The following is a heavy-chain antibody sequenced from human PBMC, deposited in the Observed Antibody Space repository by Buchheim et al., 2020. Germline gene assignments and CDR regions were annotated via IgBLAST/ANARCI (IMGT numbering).Heavy chain of an antibody. Sequence: QVQLVDSGGGVVQPGRSLRLSCAASGFNFSNYAMNWVRQAPGKGLEWVAIISYDGSNTYYADSLQGRFSISRDNSKNTLYLQMNSLRTEDTAVYYCARNNWNDYGGQGTL. J-gene: IGHJ4*02. D-gene: IGHD1-20*01. CDR3: ARNNWNDY. CDR2: ISYDGSNT. CDR1: GFNFSNYA. V-gene: IGHV3-30*04.